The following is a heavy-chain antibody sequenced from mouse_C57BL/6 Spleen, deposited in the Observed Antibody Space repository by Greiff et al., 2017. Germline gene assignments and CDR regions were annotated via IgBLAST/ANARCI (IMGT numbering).Heavy chain of an antibody. V-gene: IGHV3-6*01. CDR1: GYSITSGYY. J-gene: IGHJ1*03. D-gene: IGHD2-2*01. Sequence: ESGPGLVKPSQSLSLTCSVTGYSITSGYYWNWIRQFPGNKLEWMGYISYDGSNNYNPSLKNRISITRDTSKNQFFLKLNSVTTEDTATYYCARDNYGYDRDWYFDVWGTGTSVTVSS. CDR2: ISYDGSN. CDR3: ARDNYGYDRDWYFDV.